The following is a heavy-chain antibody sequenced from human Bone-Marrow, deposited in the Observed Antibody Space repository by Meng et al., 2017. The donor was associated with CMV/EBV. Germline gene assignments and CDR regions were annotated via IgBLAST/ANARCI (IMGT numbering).Heavy chain of an antibody. CDR3: AKPLVAGTTFDY. Sequence: SFAASGFAFSSYAMTWVRQAPGKGLEWVSTISSGGDNTYYADSVKGRFTISRDNSRNTLFLQMNSLRAEDAAIYYCAKPLVAGTTFDYWGQGTLVTVSS. CDR1: GFAFSSYA. J-gene: IGHJ4*02. V-gene: IGHV3-23*01. CDR2: ISSGGDNT. D-gene: IGHD2-15*01.